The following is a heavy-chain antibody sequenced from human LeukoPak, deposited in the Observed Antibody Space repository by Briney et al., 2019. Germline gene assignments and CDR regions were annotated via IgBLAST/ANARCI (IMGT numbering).Heavy chain of an antibody. Sequence: GGSLRLSCAASGFTFSTYDMHWVRQAPGKGLEWVSDISSSGSTIYYADSVKGRFTTSRDNAKNLLYLQMHSLRAEDTAVYYCSLLAVASPQDYWGQGTLVTVSS. CDR3: SLLAVASPQDY. CDR2: ISSSGSTI. J-gene: IGHJ4*02. D-gene: IGHD6-19*01. V-gene: IGHV3-48*03. CDR1: GFTFSTYD.